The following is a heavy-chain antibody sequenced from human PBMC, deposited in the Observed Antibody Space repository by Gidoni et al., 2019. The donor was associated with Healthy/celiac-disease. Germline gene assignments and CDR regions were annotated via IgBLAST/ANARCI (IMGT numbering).Heavy chain of an antibody. D-gene: IGHD3-16*02. J-gene: IGHJ4*02. CDR2: IKSKTDGGTT. CDR1: GFTFSNAW. Sequence: EVQLVESGGGLVKPGGSLRLSCAASGFTFSNAWMSWVRQAPGKGLEWVGRIKSKTDGGTTDYAAPVKGRFTISRDDSKNTLYLQMNSLKTEDTAVYYCTTDTPIMITFGGVIAPYYFDYWGQGTLVTVSS. V-gene: IGHV3-15*01. CDR3: TTDTPIMITFGGVIAPYYFDY.